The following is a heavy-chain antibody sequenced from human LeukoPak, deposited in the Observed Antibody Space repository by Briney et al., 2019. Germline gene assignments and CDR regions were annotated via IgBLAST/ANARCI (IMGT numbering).Heavy chain of an antibody. V-gene: IGHV1-2*06. CDR3: ARVAVVGATFDY. CDR1: GYTFTGYY. J-gene: IGHJ4*02. Sequence: ASVKVSCKASGYTFTGYYKHWVRQAPGQGLEWMGRINPNSGGTNYAQKFQGRVTMTRDTSISTAYMELSRLRSDDTAVYYCARVAVVGATFDYWGQGTLVTVSS. D-gene: IGHD1-26*01. CDR2: INPNSGGT.